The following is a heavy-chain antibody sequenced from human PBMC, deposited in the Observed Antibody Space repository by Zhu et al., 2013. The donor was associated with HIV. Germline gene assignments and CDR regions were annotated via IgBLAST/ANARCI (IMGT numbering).Heavy chain of an antibody. CDR3: ARDFERYYFDF. D-gene: IGHD1-1*01. CDR2: IYHSGST. J-gene: IGHJ4*02. V-gene: IGHV4-38-2*02. Sequence: QVQLQESGPGLVKPSETLSLTRAVSGYSISSGYYWGWIRQPPGKGLEWIGSIYHSGSTYYNPSLKSRVTISVDKSKNQFSLKLNSVTAADTAVYYCARDFERYYFDFWGQGTLVTVSS. CDR1: GYSISSGYY.